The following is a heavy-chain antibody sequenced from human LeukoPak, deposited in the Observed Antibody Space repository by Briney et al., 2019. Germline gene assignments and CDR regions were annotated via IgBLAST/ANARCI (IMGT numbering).Heavy chain of an antibody. J-gene: IGHJ3*02. CDR3: ARDPSSGYYYVSAFDI. V-gene: IGHV4-39*07. CDR1: GGSISSSSYY. CDR2: IYYSGST. Sequence: SETLSLTCTVSGGSISSSSYYWGWIRQPPGKGLEWIGSIYYSGSTYYNPSLKSRVTISVDTSKYQFSLKLSSVTAADTAVYYCARDPSSGYYYVSAFDIWGQGTMVTVSS. D-gene: IGHD3-22*01.